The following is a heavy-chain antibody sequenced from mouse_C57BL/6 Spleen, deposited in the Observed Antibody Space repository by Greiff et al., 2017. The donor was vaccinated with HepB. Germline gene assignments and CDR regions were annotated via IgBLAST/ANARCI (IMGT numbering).Heavy chain of an antibody. V-gene: IGHV1-50*01. Sequence: QVQLKQPGAELVKPGASVKLSCKASGYTFTSYWMQWVKQRPGQGLEWIGEIDPSDSYTNYNQKFKGKATLTVDTSSSTAYMQLSSLTSEDSAVYYCARAYHYYAMDYWGQGTSVTVSS. J-gene: IGHJ4*01. D-gene: IGHD2-10*01. CDR2: IDPSDSYT. CDR1: GYTFTSYW. CDR3: ARAYHYYAMDY.